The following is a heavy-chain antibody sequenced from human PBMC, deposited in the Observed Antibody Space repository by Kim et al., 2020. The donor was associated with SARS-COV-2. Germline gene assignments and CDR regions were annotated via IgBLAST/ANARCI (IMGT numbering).Heavy chain of an antibody. Sequence: ASVKVSCKASGYTFTSYAMNWVRQAPGQGLEWMGWINTNTGNPTYAQGFTGRFVFSLDTSVSTAYLQISSLKAEDTAVYYCARDEAAAAYWYFDLWGRGTLVTVS. D-gene: IGHD6-13*01. CDR1: GYTFTSYA. CDR3: ARDEAAAAYWYFDL. CDR2: INTNTGNP. J-gene: IGHJ2*01. V-gene: IGHV7-4-1*02.